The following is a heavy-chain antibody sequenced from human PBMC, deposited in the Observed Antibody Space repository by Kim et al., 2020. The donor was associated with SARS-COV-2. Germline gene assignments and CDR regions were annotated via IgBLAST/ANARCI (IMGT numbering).Heavy chain of an antibody. Sequence: GKKRYYGDSVKGRVTSARDNSKNSLYLQIRSLRPEDTALYYCAKGPPLGDVWGKGTTVIVSS. V-gene: IGHV3-33*03. J-gene: IGHJ6*04. CDR2: GKKR. CDR3: AKGPPLGDV. D-gene: IGHD6-13*01.